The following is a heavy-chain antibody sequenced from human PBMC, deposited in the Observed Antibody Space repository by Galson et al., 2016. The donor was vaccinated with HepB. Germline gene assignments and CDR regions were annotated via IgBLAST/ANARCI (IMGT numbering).Heavy chain of an antibody. CDR3: ARCVDTSMAPFDY. Sequence: SLRLSCAASGFTFRTHAVHWVRQAPGKGLEWVGDSKYYPDSVKGRLTISRDNSKNTLYLQMNSLRPEDTAVYYCARCVDTSMAPFDYWGQGMLVTVSS. D-gene: IGHD5-18*01. CDR1: GFTFRTHA. V-gene: IGHV3-30*04. CDR2: SK. J-gene: IGHJ4*02.